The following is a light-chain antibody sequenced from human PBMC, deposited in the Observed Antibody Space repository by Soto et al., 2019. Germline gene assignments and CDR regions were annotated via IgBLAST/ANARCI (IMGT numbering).Light chain of an antibody. J-gene: IGLJ2*01. CDR3: AVWDDNLNGVV. V-gene: IGLV1-36*01. CDR1: WSNIGTNA. Sequence: QSVLTQPPSVSEAPRQRVTISCSGSWSNIGTNAVNWYQQLPGKAPKLLIYYDDLLSSGVSDRFSGSKSGTSASLAISGLQSEDEADYYCAVWDDNLNGVVFGGGTKLTVL. CDR2: YDD.